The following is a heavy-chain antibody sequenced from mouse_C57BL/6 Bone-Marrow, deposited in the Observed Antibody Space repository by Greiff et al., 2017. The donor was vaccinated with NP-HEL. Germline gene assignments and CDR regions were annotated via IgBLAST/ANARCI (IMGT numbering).Heavy chain of an antibody. V-gene: IGHV1-66*01. Sequence: LQESGPELVKPGASVKISCKASGYSFTSYYIHWVKQRPGQGLEWIGWIYPGSGNTKYNEKFKGKATLTADTSSSTAYMQLSSLTSEDSAVYYCARSGSHYAMDYWGQGTSVTVSS. D-gene: IGHD1-1*02. CDR2: IYPGSGNT. J-gene: IGHJ4*01. CDR1: GYSFTSYY. CDR3: ARSGSHYAMDY.